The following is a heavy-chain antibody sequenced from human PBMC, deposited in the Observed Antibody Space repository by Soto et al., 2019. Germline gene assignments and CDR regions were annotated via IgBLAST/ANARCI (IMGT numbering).Heavy chain of an antibody. Sequence: QVQLQQWGAGLLKPSETLSLTCAVYGGSFSGYYWSWIRQPPGKGLEWIGEINHSGSTNYNLSLKSRVTISVDTSKNQFSLKLSSVTAADTAVYYCARRRRGYSSSWYWFDPWGQGTLVTVSS. CDR2: INHSGST. D-gene: IGHD6-13*01. CDR1: GGSFSGYY. V-gene: IGHV4-34*01. J-gene: IGHJ5*02. CDR3: ARRRRGYSSSWYWFDP.